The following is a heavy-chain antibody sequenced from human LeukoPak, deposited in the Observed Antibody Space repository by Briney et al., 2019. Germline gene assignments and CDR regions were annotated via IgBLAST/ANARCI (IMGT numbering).Heavy chain of an antibody. CDR1: GYSFTSYW. J-gene: IGHJ5*02. D-gene: IGHD2-2*01. V-gene: IGHV5-51*01. CDR3: ARGIVVVPSRNWFDP. Sequence: GESLKISCKGSGYSFTSYWIGWVRQMPGKGLEWMGIIYPGGSDTRYSPSFQGQVTISADKSISTAYLQWSSLKASDTAMYYCARGIVVVPSRNWFDPWGQGTLVTVSS. CDR2: IYPGGSDT.